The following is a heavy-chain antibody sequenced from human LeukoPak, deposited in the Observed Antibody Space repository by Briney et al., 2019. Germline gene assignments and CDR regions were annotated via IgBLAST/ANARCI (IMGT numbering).Heavy chain of an antibody. D-gene: IGHD6-19*01. CDR3: ASGGRYSSGWYYFDY. CDR2: MNPNSGNT. J-gene: IGHJ4*02. V-gene: IGHV1-8*01. CDR1: GYTFTSYD. Sequence: ASVKVSCKASGYTFTSYDINWVRQATGQGLEWMGWMNPNSGNTGYAQKFQGRVTMTRNTSISTAYMELSSLSSEDTAVYYCASGGRYSSGWYYFDYWGQGTLVTVSS.